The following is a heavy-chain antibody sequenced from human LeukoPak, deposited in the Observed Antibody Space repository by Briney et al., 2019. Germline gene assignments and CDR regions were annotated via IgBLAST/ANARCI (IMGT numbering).Heavy chain of an antibody. J-gene: IGHJ4*02. CDR2: ISSSSSYI. CDR1: GFTFSSYS. CDR3: ARGGYSSSWYPVYYFDY. V-gene: IGHV3-21*01. D-gene: IGHD6-13*01. Sequence: GSLRLSCAASGFTFSSYSMNWVRQAPGKGLEWVSSISSSSSYIYYADSVKGRFTISRDNAKNSLYLQMNSLRAEDTAVYYCARGGYSSSWYPVYYFDYWGQGTLVTVSS.